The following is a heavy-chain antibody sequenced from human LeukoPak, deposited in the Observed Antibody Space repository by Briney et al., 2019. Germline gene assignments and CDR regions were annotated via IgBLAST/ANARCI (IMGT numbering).Heavy chain of an antibody. CDR1: GGSFSGYY. V-gene: IGHV4-34*01. CDR2: INHSGST. CDR3: ARSCSGGSCYSWSFDY. D-gene: IGHD2-15*01. J-gene: IGHJ4*02. Sequence: PSETLSLTCAVYGGSFSGYYWSWIRQPPGKGLEWIGEINHSGSTNYNPSLKSRVTISVDTSKNQFSLKLSSVTAADTAVYYCARSCSGGSCYSWSFDYWGQGTLVTVSS.